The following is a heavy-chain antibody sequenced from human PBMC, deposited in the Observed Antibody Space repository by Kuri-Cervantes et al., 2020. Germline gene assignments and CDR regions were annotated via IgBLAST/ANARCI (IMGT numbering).Heavy chain of an antibody. CDR3: ARGNMITVGGDPDAFHI. V-gene: IGHV3-7*03. Sequence: GGSLRLSCAASGFIFSSYWMSWVRQAPGKGLEWVANIDQDGIETYYVDSMKGRFTIFRDNSNNMLYVQMNSLRAEDTAIYYCARGNMITVGGDPDAFHIWGQGTMVTVSS. D-gene: IGHD3-16*01. CDR1: GFIFSSYW. J-gene: IGHJ3*02. CDR2: IDQDGIET.